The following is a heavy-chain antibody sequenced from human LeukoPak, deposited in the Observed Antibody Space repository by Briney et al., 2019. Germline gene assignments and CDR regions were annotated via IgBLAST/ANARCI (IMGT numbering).Heavy chain of an antibody. CDR2: TYYRSKWYN. CDR1: GDSVSSNSAA. J-gene: IGHJ5*01. CDR3: ARGVRRAEIRYFDS. Sequence: SQTLSLTCDISGDSVSSNSAAWNWIRQSPSRGLEWLGRTYYRSKWYNEYVVSVKSRITINPDTSKNQFSLQLNSVTPEDTAVYFCARGVRRAEIRYFDSWGQGTLVTVSS. V-gene: IGHV6-1*01. D-gene: IGHD1-14*01.